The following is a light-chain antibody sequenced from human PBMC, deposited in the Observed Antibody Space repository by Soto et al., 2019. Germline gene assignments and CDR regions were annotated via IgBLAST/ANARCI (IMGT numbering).Light chain of an antibody. J-gene: IGKJ5*01. Sequence: IQMTQSPSVLSASVGDRVTITCRASQSIGKHLNWYQQKPGKAPKFLIYGASTLQSGVPSRFTGSGSGTDFTLTVNSLQAEDFATYYCQQGYSSPATFGQGTRLEIK. CDR2: GAS. V-gene: IGKV1-39*01. CDR3: QQGYSSPAT. CDR1: QSIGKH.